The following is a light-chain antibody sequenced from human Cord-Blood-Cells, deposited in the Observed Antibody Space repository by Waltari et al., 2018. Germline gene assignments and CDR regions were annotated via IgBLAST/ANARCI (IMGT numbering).Light chain of an antibody. CDR1: QSISSY. V-gene: IGKV1-39*01. Sequence: IQMTQSPSSLSASVGDRVTITCRASQSISSYLNWYQQKPGKAPKLLIYAESSLQSGVTSRFSGSGSGTDFTLTISSLQPEDFATYYCQQSYSTPLTFGGGTKVEIK. CDR2: AES. J-gene: IGKJ4*01. CDR3: QQSYSTPLT.